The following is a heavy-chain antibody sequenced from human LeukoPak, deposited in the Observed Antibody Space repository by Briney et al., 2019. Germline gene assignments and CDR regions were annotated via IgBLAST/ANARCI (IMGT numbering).Heavy chain of an antibody. Sequence: SETLSLTCAVYGGSFSGYYWSWIRQPPGKGLEWVGEINHSGSTNYNPSLKSRVTISVDTSKNQFSLKLSSVTAADTAVYYCARTAYSSGWYSTTFDYWGQGTLVTVPS. V-gene: IGHV4-34*01. CDR1: GGSFSGYY. CDR3: ARTAYSSGWYSTTFDY. CDR2: INHSGST. J-gene: IGHJ4*02. D-gene: IGHD6-19*01.